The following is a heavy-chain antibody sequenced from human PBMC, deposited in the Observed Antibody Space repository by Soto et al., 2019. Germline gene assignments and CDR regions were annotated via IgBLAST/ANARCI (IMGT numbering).Heavy chain of an antibody. CDR1: GFPFSSYA. J-gene: IGHJ4*02. Sequence: DVQLVGSGGGLVQPGGSLRLSCVASGFPFSSYAMHWVRQAPGKGLEWISYINGASSTTFYADSVKGRFTVSRDNAKTALNLQMSSLRHADTAFYYCARDVSHWGQGVRVTVSS. V-gene: IGHV3-48*02. CDR3: ARDVSH. CDR2: INGASSTT.